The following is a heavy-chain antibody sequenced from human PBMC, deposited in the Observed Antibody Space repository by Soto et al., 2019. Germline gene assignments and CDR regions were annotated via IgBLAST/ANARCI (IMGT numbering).Heavy chain of an antibody. J-gene: IGHJ6*02. Sequence: ASVTVSCQASGYTFTSYYMHWVRQAPGQGLEWMGIINPSGGSTSYAQKFQGRVTMTRDTSTSTVYMELSSLRSEDTAVYYCARVQTVTTQIYYYYGMDVWGQGTTVTVSS. CDR1: GYTFTSYY. V-gene: IGHV1-46*01. D-gene: IGHD4-4*01. CDR2: INPSGGST. CDR3: ARVQTVTTQIYYYYGMDV.